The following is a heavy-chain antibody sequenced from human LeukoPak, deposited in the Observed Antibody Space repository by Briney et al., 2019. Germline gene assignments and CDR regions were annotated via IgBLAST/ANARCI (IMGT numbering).Heavy chain of an antibody. CDR3: ARTVAGRGWFDP. D-gene: IGHD6-19*01. J-gene: IGHJ5*02. CDR1: GYTFTGYY. CDR2: INPNSGGT. Sequence: ASVKVSCKASGYTFTGYYMHWVRQAPGQGLEWMGWINPNSGGTNYAQKFQGRVTMTRDTSISTACMELSRLRSDDTAVYYCARTVAGRGWFDPWGQGTLVTVSS. V-gene: IGHV1-2*02.